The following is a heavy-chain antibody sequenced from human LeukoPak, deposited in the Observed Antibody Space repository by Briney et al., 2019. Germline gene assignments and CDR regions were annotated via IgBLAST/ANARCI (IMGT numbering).Heavy chain of an antibody. CDR2: IYSAGSST. Sequence: GGSLRLSCAASGFTFSSYWMHWVRHAPGKGLVWVSRIYSAGSSTNYADSVKGRFTISRDNAKNTLYLQMNSLRAEDTAVYYCARDRKDYYGSGFDYWGQGTLVTVSS. V-gene: IGHV3-74*01. CDR1: GFTFSSYW. CDR3: ARDRKDYYGSGFDY. D-gene: IGHD3-10*01. J-gene: IGHJ4*02.